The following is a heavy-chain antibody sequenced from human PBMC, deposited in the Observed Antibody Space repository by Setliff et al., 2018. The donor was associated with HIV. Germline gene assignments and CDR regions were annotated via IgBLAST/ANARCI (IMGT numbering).Heavy chain of an antibody. J-gene: IGHJ6*02. D-gene: IGHD5-18*01. Sequence: ASVKVSCKASGYTFSTYDFNWVRQAAGQGLEWMGWMSPKNNGSGFAQKFQARLTMTWNTSTNTAYMELRSLTSDDTAVCYCARGRYNSRIDVWGQGTTVTVSS. CDR3: ARGRYNSRIDV. CDR1: GYTFSTYD. V-gene: IGHV1-8*01. CDR2: MSPKNNGS.